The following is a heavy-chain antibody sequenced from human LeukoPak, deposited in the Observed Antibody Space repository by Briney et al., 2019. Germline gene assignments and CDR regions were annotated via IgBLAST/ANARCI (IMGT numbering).Heavy chain of an antibody. CDR2: INSGGTT. CDR1: GFTVSSNY. J-gene: IGHJ4*02. V-gene: IGHV3-66*01. CDR3: ARGIGVDY. Sequence: GGSLRLSCAASGFTVSSNYMAWVRQAPGKGLEWVSFINSGGTTYYADSVKGRFTISRDNSKNTLHLQMNSLRVEDTAVYYCARGIGVDYWGQGTLVTVSP. D-gene: IGHD2/OR15-2a*01.